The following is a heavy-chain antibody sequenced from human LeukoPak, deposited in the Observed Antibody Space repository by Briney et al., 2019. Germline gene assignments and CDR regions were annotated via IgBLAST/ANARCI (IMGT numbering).Heavy chain of an antibody. D-gene: IGHD6-13*01. CDR3: AKAPYPTLGITVADIPDY. CDR2: ISYDGSNK. Sequence: GGSLRLSCAASGFTFSSYGMHWVRQAPGKGLEWVAVISYDGSNKYHADSVKGRFTISRDNSKNTLYLEMNSLRAEDTAVYYCAKAPYPTLGITVADIPDYWGEGTRVTVSS. V-gene: IGHV3-30*18. CDR1: GFTFSSYG. J-gene: IGHJ4*02.